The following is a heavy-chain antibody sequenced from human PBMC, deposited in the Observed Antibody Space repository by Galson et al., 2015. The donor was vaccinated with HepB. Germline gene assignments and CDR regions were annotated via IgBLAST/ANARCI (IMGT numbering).Heavy chain of an antibody. J-gene: IGHJ4*02. CDR3: ARGVSLFEEQLVDFDY. CDR1: GYRFTDYG. V-gene: IGHV1-18*01. Sequence: SVKVSCKASGYRFTDYGINWVRQAPGQGLEWMGWINTSNGNTAFAQKVQGRVTMTTDTSTSIAYMELRSLRFGDTAVYYCARGVSLFEEQLVDFDYWGQGTLVTVSS. D-gene: IGHD6-13*01. CDR2: INTSNGNT.